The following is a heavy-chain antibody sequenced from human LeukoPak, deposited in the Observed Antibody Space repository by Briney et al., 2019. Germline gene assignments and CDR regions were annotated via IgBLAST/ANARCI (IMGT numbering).Heavy chain of an antibody. D-gene: IGHD3-3*01. CDR3: ARVYRDDFWSGYSTHFDY. CDR1: GGSFSGYY. V-gene: IGHV4-34*01. Sequence: SETLSLTCAVYGGSFSGYYWSWIRQPPGKGLEWIGEINHSGSTNYNPSLKSRVTISVDTSKNQFSLKLTSVTAADTAVYYCARVYRDDFWSGYSTHFDYWGQGTLVTVSS. CDR2: INHSGST. J-gene: IGHJ4*02.